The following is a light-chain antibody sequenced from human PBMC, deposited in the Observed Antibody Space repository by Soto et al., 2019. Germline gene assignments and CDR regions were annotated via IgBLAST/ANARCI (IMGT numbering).Light chain of an antibody. V-gene: IGKV1-27*01. CDR2: AAS. CDR1: QDIRNF. J-gene: IGKJ3*01. CDR3: QKYSSVPV. Sequence: DIQMTQSPTSLSASVGDRVTITCRASQDIRNFVAWYQQKPGKAPRLLIYAASTLQSGVPSRFSGSGSGTDFTLTITSLQPEDVAIYSCQKYSSVPVFGPGTKVEIK.